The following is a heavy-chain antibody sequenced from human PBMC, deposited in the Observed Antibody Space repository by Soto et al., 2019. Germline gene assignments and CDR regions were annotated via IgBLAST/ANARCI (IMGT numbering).Heavy chain of an antibody. D-gene: IGHD3-3*01. CDR2: ISAYNGNT. CDR3: ARDGEITIFGVVMGGPNWFDS. Sequence: ASVKVSCKASGYTFTSYGISWVRQAPGQGLEWMGWISAYNGNTNYAQKLQGRVTMTTDTSTSTAYMELRSLRSDDTAVYYCARDGEITIFGVVMGGPNWFDSWGQGTLVTVSS. CDR1: GYTFTSYG. J-gene: IGHJ5*01. V-gene: IGHV1-18*01.